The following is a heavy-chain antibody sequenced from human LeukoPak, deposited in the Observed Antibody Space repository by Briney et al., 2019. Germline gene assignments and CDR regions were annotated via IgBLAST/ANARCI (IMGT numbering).Heavy chain of an antibody. V-gene: IGHV4-59*01. Sequence: SETLSLTCTVSGGSISSYYWSWIRQPPGKGLEWIGYIYYSGSTNYNPSLKSRVTISVDTSKNQFSLKLSSVTAADTAVYYCARDKFLASGNVHYYYGMDVWGQGTTVTVSS. CDR3: ARDKFLASGNVHYYYGMDV. CDR2: IYYSGST. J-gene: IGHJ6*02. D-gene: IGHD3-3*01. CDR1: GGSISSYY.